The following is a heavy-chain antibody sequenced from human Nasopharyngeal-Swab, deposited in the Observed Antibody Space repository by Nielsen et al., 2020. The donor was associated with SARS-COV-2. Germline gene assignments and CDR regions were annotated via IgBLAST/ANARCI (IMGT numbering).Heavy chain of an antibody. CDR2: ISYDGSNK. Sequence: GESLKISCAASGFTFSSYGMHWVRQAPGKGLEWVAVISYDGSNKYYADSVKGRFTISRDNSKNTLYLQMNSLRAEDTAVYYCAKDYSNYGVSNIPGYYFDYWGQGTLVTVSS. V-gene: IGHV3-30*18. CDR1: GFTFSSYG. D-gene: IGHD4-11*01. CDR3: AKDYSNYGVSNIPGYYFDY. J-gene: IGHJ4*02.